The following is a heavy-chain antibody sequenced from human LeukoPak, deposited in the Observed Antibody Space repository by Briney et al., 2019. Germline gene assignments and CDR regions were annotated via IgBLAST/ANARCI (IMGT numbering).Heavy chain of an antibody. V-gene: IGHV3-33*06. CDR1: GFTLSTYG. J-gene: IGHJ4*02. CDR2: IWNDGSNK. CDR3: AKDLSSSWFEGLDN. D-gene: IGHD6-13*01. Sequence: GRSLRLSCAASGFTLSTYGMYWVRQAPGKGLEWVAVIWNDGSNKHYADSVKGRFTISRDNSKNTLDLQMNSLRAEDTAVYYSAKDLSSSWFEGLDNWGQGTLVTVSS.